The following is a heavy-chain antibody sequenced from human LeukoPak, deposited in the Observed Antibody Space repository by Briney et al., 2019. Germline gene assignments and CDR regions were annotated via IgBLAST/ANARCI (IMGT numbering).Heavy chain of an antibody. Sequence: SGPTLVNPTQTLTLTCTFSGFSLSTSGVGVGWIRQPPGKPLEWLALIYSNDDKRYSPSLKSGLTITKDTSRNQVVLTMTNMDPVDTATYYCAHRYCGTSSTSCTPFDYWGQGTLVTVSS. V-gene: IGHV2-5*01. CDR3: AHRYCGTSSTSCTPFDY. J-gene: IGHJ4*02. D-gene: IGHD2-2*01. CDR2: IYSNDDK. CDR1: GFSLSTSGVG.